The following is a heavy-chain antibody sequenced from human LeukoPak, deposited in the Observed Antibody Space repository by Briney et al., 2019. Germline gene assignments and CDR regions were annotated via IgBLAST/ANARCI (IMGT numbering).Heavy chain of an antibody. D-gene: IGHD3-10*01. V-gene: IGHV3-73*01. CDR3: TRRITMVRGAPPYDYYGMDV. Sequence: GGSLRLSCAASGFSFSGSAMHWVRQASGKGLDWDARIRSKANSYATAYAASVKGRFTISRDDSKNTAYLQMNSLKTEDTAVYYCTRRITMVRGAPPYDYYGMDVWGKGTTVTVSS. CDR1: GFSFSGSA. J-gene: IGHJ6*04. CDR2: IRSKANSYAT.